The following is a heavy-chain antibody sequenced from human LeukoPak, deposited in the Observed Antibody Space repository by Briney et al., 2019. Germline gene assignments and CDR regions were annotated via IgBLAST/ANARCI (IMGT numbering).Heavy chain of an antibody. CDR3: AKDHSPSHSAVAGF. D-gene: IGHD6-19*01. CDR2: ISYDGSNK. Sequence: GGSLRLSCAASGFTFSSYGMHWVRQAPGKGLEWVAVISYDGSNKYYADSVKGRFTISRDNSKNTLYLQMNRLNAEDTAVYYCAKDHSPSHSAVAGFWGQGPLVTVSS. V-gene: IGHV3-30*18. CDR1: GFTFSSYG. J-gene: IGHJ4*02.